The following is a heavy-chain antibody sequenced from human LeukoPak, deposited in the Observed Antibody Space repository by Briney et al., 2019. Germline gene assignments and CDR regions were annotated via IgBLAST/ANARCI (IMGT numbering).Heavy chain of an antibody. CDR1: GYSFTSYW. CDR2: IYPGASDT. Sequence: GESLKISCKGSGYSFTSYWIGWVRQMPEKGLEWMGIIYPGASDTRYSPSFQGQVTISADKSMSTAYLQWSSLKASDTAMYYCARLGVWGSYRYSSVGDYWGQGTLVTVSS. CDR3: ARLGVWGSYRYSSVGDY. J-gene: IGHJ4*02. V-gene: IGHV5-51*01. D-gene: IGHD3-16*02.